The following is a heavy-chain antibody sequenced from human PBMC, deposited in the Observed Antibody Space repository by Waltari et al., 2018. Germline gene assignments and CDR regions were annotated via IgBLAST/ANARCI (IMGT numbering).Heavy chain of an antibody. D-gene: IGHD1-26*01. CDR1: GYSIRNGYY. Sequence: QVQLQESGPGLVKPSETLSLTCAVSGYSIRNGYYWRWIRQPPGKGLEWIGGIYHTGTTYYNASLKSRVTISVDTSKNQFSLNLSFVTAADTALYFCARGGSGSYMGSFDIWGQGPMVTVSS. CDR3: ARGGSGSYMGSFDI. V-gene: IGHV4-38-2*01. J-gene: IGHJ3*02. CDR2: IYHTGTT.